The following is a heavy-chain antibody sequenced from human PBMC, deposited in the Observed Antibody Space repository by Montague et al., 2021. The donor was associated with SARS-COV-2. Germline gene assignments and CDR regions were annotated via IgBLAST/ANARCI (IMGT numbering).Heavy chain of an antibody. J-gene: IGHJ4*02. D-gene: IGHD3-10*01. CDR2: IYSGDYNT. CDR3: AKSDYDLGMDYFHY. CDR1: GFTFILSA. Sequence: SLRLSCAASGFTFILSAMSWVRQAPGKGLDFFAVIYSGDYNTFSADYVQGRFTISRDNSNNTLFLQMNRLRAEDTAVYYCAKSDYDLGMDYFHYWGRGTLVTVSS. V-gene: IGHV3-23*03.